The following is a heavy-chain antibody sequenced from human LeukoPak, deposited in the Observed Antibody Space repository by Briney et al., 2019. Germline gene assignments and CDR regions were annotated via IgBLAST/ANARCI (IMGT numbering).Heavy chain of an antibody. Sequence: ETSVKVSCKASGGTFSSYAISWVRQAPGQGLEWMGGIIPIFGTANYAQKFQGRVTITTDESTSTAYMELSSLRSEDTAVYYCASGPYDSSASYYGHYFDYCGQGTLVTVSS. J-gene: IGHJ4*02. CDR2: IIPIFGTA. D-gene: IGHD3-22*01. CDR1: GGTFSSYA. V-gene: IGHV1-69*05. CDR3: ASGPYDSSASYYGHYFDY.